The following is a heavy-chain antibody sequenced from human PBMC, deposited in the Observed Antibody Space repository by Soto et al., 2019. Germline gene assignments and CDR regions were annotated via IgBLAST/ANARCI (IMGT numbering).Heavy chain of an antibody. CDR3: ARLRAAGLSQIIAAAGSRYYYYYGMDV. J-gene: IGHJ6*02. CDR1: GASFSGYY. V-gene: IGHV4-34*01. D-gene: IGHD6-13*01. Sequence: SETLSLTCAVYGASFSGYYWSWIRQPPGKGLEWIGEINHTGSTNYNPSLKSRVTISVDTSKNQFSLKLSSVTAADTAVYYCARLRAAGLSQIIAAAGSRYYYYYGMDVWGQGTTVTVSS. CDR2: INHTGST.